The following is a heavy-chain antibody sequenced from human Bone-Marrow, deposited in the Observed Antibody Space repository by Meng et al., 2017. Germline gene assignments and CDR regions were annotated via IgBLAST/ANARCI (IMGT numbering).Heavy chain of an antibody. CDR2: INPKSGDT. CDR3: ARDEDISGAGKLCGDY. D-gene: IGHD6-13*01. Sequence: ASVKVSCKASGYTFPDYWLHWVRRAPGQGLEWMGRINPKSGDTHYAQRFQGRVTMTGDTSISTAYMELSGLRSDDTAMYYCARDEDISGAGKLCGDYWGQGTLVTVSS. V-gene: IGHV1-2*06. J-gene: IGHJ4*02. CDR1: GYTFPDYW.